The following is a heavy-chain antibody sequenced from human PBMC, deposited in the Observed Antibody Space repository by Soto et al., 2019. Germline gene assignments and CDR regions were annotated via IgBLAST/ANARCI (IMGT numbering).Heavy chain of an antibody. CDR1: VFTCLTYA. J-gene: IGHJ5*02. V-gene: IGHV3-30-3*01. Sequence: GDSLRLSPAAPVFTCLTYAMRRSRQTTGKGLGGVAVILYDGSSEHYADSVKGRFTGSRDISKNRVHLQMNSLPAEDTDVYYCAREASVAALNRFDLWGQGTLVTVAS. CDR3: AREASVAALNRFDL. CDR2: ILYDGSSE. D-gene: IGHD6-6*01.